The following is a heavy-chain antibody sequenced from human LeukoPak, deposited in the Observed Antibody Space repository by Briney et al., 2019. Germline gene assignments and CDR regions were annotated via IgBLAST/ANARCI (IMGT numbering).Heavy chain of an antibody. CDR1: GFTFSSYW. V-gene: IGHV3-74*01. CDR3: ARDKVSNYVFDY. CDR2: INSGGSST. D-gene: IGHD4-11*01. Sequence: GGSLRPSCAASGFTFSSYWMHWVRQAPGKGLVWVSHINSGGSSTSYAGAVKGRFTISRDNAKNTLYLQMNSLRAEDTAVYYCARDKVSNYVFDYWGQGTLVTVSS. J-gene: IGHJ4*02.